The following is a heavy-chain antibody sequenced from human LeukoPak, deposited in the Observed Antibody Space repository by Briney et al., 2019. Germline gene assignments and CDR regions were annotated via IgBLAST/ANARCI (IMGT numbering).Heavy chain of an antibody. CDR1: GFTFDDYG. Sequence: PGGSLRLSCAASGFTFDDYGMSWVRQAPGKGLEWVSGINWSGGSTGYADSVKGRFTISRDNAKNSLYLQMNSLRAEDTALYYCARGLFRLQTDRDDAFDIWGQGTMVTVSS. CDR2: INWSGGST. J-gene: IGHJ3*02. D-gene: IGHD5-24*01. CDR3: ARGLFRLQTDRDDAFDI. V-gene: IGHV3-20*04.